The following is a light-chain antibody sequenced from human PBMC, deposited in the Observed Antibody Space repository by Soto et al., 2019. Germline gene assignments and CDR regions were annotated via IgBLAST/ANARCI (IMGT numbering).Light chain of an antibody. Sequence: EIVMTQSPVTLSVSPGERATLSCRASQSVGVDLAWYQQIPGQAPRLLIYGAVTRATGVAARFSGGGSGTEFTLTVDSLQSEDLAIYYCQQYYAWPRTFGQGTKLEI. CDR3: QQYYAWPRT. J-gene: IGKJ2*01. V-gene: IGKV3-15*01. CDR2: GAV. CDR1: QSVGVD.